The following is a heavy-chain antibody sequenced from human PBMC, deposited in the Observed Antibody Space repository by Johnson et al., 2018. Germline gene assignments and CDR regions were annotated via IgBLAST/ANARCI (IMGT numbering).Heavy chain of an antibody. CDR1: GFTFGSHG. V-gene: IGHV3-23*01. J-gene: IGHJ6*02. CDR3: EKAGITPPYYYNGMDV. D-gene: IGHD1-14*01. CDR2: LSGSGGSA. Sequence: EVQLLETGGGLVQPGGSLGLSCAASGFTFGSHGMRWVRQAPGKGLEWVSALSGSGGSAYYADSVTGRFTISRDNSKNKLYLQMHSMRTEDTAVYYSEKAGITPPYYYNGMDVWGQGTTVTVSS.